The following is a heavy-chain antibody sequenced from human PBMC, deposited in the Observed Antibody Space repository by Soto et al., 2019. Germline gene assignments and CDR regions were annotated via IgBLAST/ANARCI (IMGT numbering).Heavy chain of an antibody. Sequence: GASVKVSFKASGYTFTGYYVNWARQAPGQGLGWMGWINPDNGVPNYAQKFQGRVTLSRDTSINTAYMELSRLTSDDTAMYYCARTDYLFSTLTYYFDYWGQGTLVTVSS. CDR1: GYTFTGYY. J-gene: IGHJ4*02. V-gene: IGHV1-2*02. CDR3: ARTDYLFSTLTYYFDY. CDR2: INPDNGVP. D-gene: IGHD3-16*01.